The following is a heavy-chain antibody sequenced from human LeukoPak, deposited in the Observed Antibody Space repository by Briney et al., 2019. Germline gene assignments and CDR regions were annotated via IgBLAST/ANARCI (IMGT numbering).Heavy chain of an antibody. CDR1: GGSISSGSYY. CDR3: ARDYYGSGYYYYYMDV. Sequence: SETLSLTCTVSGGSISSGSYYWSWIRQPAGKGLEWIGRIYTSGSTNYNPSLKSRVTISVDPSKNQFSLRLSSVTAADTAVYYCARDYYGSGYYYYYMDVWGKGTTVTISS. D-gene: IGHD3-10*01. V-gene: IGHV4-61*02. CDR2: IYTSGST. J-gene: IGHJ6*03.